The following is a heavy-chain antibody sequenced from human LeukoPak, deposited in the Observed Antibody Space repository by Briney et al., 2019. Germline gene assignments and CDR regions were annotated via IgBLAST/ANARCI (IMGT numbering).Heavy chain of an antibody. J-gene: IGHJ4*02. CDR1: GFTVSTNY. D-gene: IGHD3-22*01. CDR2: IYSGGST. CDR3: ARQDYYDSSGPYFDY. V-gene: IGHV3-66*04. Sequence: GGSLRLSCAASGFTVSTNYMSWVRQAPGKGLEWLSLIYSGGSTYYADSVKGRFTISRDNSKNTLYLQMNSLRAEDTAVYYCARQDYYDSSGPYFDYWGQGTLVTVSS.